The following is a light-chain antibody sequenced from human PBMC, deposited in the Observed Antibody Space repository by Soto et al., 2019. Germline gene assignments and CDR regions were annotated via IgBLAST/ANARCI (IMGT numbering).Light chain of an antibody. J-gene: IGLJ1*01. CDR1: SNDVGGYNF. CDR3: SSYAGNNIYYV. Sequence: QSALTQPPSASGSPGQSVTISCTGTSNDVGGYNFVSWYQQHPGKAPKLMIFEVSKRPSGVPDRFSGSKSSSTASLTVSGLQAEDEADYYCSSYAGNNIYYVFGTGTKLTVL. V-gene: IGLV2-8*01. CDR2: EVS.